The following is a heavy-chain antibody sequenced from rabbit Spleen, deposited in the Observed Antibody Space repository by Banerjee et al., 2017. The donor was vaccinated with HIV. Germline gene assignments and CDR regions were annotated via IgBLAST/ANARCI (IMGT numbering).Heavy chain of an antibody. Sequence: QSLEESGGDLVKPGTSLALTCTASGFSLTSYHMCWVRQAPGKGLEWIAWINARDGSAYYASWVNGRFTISRSTSLNTVDLKMTSLTAADTATYFCARDLAGYVGFGYISYLDLWGPGTLVTVS. CDR2: INARDGSA. CDR1: GFSLTSYH. J-gene: IGHJ4*01. CDR3: ARDLAGYVGFGYISYLDL. D-gene: IGHD4-2*01. V-gene: IGHV1S43*01.